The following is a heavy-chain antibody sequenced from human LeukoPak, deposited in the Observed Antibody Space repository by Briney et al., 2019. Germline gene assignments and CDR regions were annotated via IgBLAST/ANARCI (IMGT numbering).Heavy chain of an antibody. CDR3: AKDQAPARPYY. J-gene: IGHJ4*02. V-gene: IGHV3-23*01. Sequence: GGSLRLSCAASGFTFRSSAMTWVRQAPGKGLEWVSSINFSGDMTYYADSVRGRFAISRDNAKNTLYLQKSSLRAEDTALYYCAKDQAPARPYYWGQGTLVTVSS. CDR1: GFTFRSSA. D-gene: IGHD6-6*01. CDR2: INFSGDMT.